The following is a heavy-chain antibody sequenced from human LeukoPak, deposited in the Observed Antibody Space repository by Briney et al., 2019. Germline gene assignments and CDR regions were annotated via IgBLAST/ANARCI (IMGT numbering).Heavy chain of an antibody. D-gene: IGHD3-10*01. CDR2: ISTSSSYI. V-gene: IGHV3-21*01. Sequence: GGSLRLSCAASGFTFSSYTMNWVRQAPGKGLEWVSFISTSSSYIYYADSVKGRFTISRGNAKNSLYLQMNSLRAEDTAVYYCAREKYYGSGILYYFDSWGQGTLVTVSS. CDR3: AREKYYGSGILYYFDS. CDR1: GFTFSSYT. J-gene: IGHJ4*02.